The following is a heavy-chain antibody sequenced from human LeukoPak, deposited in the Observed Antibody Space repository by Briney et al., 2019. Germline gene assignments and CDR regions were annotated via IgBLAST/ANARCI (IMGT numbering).Heavy chain of an antibody. CDR2: IYYSGST. J-gene: IGHJ3*02. Sequence: GSLRLSCAASGFTFSSYAMSWIRQPPGKGREWIGYIYYSGSTNYNPSLKSRVTISVDTSKNQFSLKLSSVTAADTAVYYCAREGLVLDAFDIWGQGTMVTVSS. V-gene: IGHV4-59*01. D-gene: IGHD6-13*01. CDR1: GFTFSSYA. CDR3: AREGLVLDAFDI.